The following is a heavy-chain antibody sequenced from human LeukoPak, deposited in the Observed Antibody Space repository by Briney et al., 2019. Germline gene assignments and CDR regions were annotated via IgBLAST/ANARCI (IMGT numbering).Heavy chain of an antibody. V-gene: IGHV3-23*01. CDR2: ISGSGGST. CDR3: AKIYANDCSSTSCYDPFGY. D-gene: IGHD2-2*01. Sequence: PGGSLRLSCAASGFTFSSCVMNWVRQAPGKGLEWVSAISGSGGSTYYADSVKGRFTISRDNSKNTLYLQMNSLRAEDTAVYYCAKIYANDCSSTSCYDPFGYWGQGTLVTVSS. CDR1: GFTFSSCV. J-gene: IGHJ4*02.